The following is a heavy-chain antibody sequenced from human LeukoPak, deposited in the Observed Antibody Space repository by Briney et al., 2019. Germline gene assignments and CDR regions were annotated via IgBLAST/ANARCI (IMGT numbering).Heavy chain of an antibody. CDR2: INAGNGNT. V-gene: IGHV1-3*01. Sequence: GASVKVSCKASGYTFTSYAMHWVRQAPGQRLEWMGWINAGNGNTKYSQKFQGRVTITRDTSASTAYMELSSLRSEDTAVYYCARTRRITMIADAFDIWGQGTMVTVPS. J-gene: IGHJ3*02. CDR1: GYTFTSYA. CDR3: ARTRRITMIADAFDI. D-gene: IGHD3-22*01.